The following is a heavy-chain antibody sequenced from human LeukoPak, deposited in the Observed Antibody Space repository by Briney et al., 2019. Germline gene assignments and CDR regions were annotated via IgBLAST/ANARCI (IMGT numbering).Heavy chain of an antibody. V-gene: IGHV1-69*05. CDR3: ARERRNYYDSSGPKYYFDY. J-gene: IGHJ4*02. CDR1: GGTFSSYA. D-gene: IGHD3-22*01. CDR2: IIPIFGTA. Sequence: SVKVSCKASGGTFSSYAISWVRQAPGQGLEWMGGIIPIFGTANYAQKFQGRVTITTDESTSTAYMELSSLRSEDTAVYYCARERRNYYDSSGPKYYFDYWGQGTLVAVSS.